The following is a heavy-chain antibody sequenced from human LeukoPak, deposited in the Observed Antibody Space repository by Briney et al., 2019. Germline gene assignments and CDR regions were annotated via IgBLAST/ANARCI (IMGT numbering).Heavy chain of an antibody. Sequence: GASVKVSCKASGYIFTSYYMYWVRQAPGQGLEWIGIISPSGSSTTYAQKFQGRVTMTRDMSTSTVYMELSSLRSEDTAVYYCARVPVRRRQLAPVAFDIWGQGTMVTVSS. CDR3: ARVPVRRRQLAPVAFDI. D-gene: IGHD6-6*01. CDR2: ISPSGSST. CDR1: GYIFTSYY. V-gene: IGHV1-46*01. J-gene: IGHJ3*02.